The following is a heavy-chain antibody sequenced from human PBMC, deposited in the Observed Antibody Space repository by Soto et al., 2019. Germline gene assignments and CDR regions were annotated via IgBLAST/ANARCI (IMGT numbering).Heavy chain of an antibody. Sequence: GGSLRLSCAASGFTFSSYGMHWVRQAPGKGLEWVAVISYDGSNKYYADSVKGRFTISRDNSKNTLYLQMNSLRAEDTAVYYCAKDRGYYDSSGEIDYWGQGTLVTVSS. J-gene: IGHJ4*02. CDR1: GFTFSSYG. D-gene: IGHD3-22*01. CDR2: ISYDGSNK. V-gene: IGHV3-30*18. CDR3: AKDRGYYDSSGEIDY.